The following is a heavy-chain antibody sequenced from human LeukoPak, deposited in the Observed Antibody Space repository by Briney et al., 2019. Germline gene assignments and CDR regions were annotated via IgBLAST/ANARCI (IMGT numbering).Heavy chain of an antibody. CDR2: ISYDGSNK. J-gene: IGHJ4*02. CDR3: AKDGTAMALDY. V-gene: IGHV3-30*18. D-gene: IGHD5-18*01. Sequence: GGSLRLSCAASGFTFSSYGMHWVRQAPGEGLEWVAVISYDGSNKYYADSVKGRFTISRDNSKNTLYLQMNSLRAEDTAVYYCAKDGTAMALDYWGQGTLVTVSS. CDR1: GFTFSSYG.